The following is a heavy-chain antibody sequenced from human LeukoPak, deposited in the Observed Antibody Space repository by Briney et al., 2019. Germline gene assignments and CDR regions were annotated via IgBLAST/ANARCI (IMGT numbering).Heavy chain of an antibody. V-gene: IGHV3-48*02. CDR1: GFTFSDYT. CDR3: AILVLSNYGLDV. Sequence: GGSLRLSCAASGFTFSDYTVNWVRQAPGKGLVWVSNIFSGNGIKNYADSVEGRFTISRDSAKNLVFLQMNSLRDDDTAVYYCAILVLSNYGLDVWGLGTTVTVSS. J-gene: IGHJ6*02. D-gene: IGHD2/OR15-2a*01. CDR2: IFSGNGIK.